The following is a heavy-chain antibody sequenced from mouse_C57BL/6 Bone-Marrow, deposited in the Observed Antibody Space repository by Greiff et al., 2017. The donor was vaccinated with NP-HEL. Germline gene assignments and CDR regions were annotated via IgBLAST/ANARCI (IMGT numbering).Heavy chain of an antibody. D-gene: IGHD1-1*01. J-gene: IGHJ4*01. CDR1: GFTFSSYT. V-gene: IGHV5-9*01. Sequence: EVHLVESGGGLVKPGGSLKLSCAASGFTFSSYTMSWVRQTPEKRLEWVATISGGGGNTYYPDSVKGRFTISRDNAKNTLYMQMSSLRSEDTALYYCARRYYDGPYYAMDYWGQGTSVTVSS. CDR2: ISGGGGNT. CDR3: ARRYYDGPYYAMDY.